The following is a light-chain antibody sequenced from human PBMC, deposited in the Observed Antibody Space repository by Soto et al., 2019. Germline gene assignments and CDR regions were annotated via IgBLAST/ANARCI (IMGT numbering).Light chain of an antibody. V-gene: IGLV2-14*01. CDR1: SSDFSAYHY. CDR2: EVS. CDR3: TSYLYSSGHFA. J-gene: IGLJ1*01. Sequence: QSVLTQPASVSGSPGQSITIFCTGSSSDFSAYHYVSWYQQHPGKAPKLMIYEVSHRPPGMSSRFSGSKSGNTASLTITGLQVEDEADYYCTSYLYSSGHFAFGNGTKVTVL.